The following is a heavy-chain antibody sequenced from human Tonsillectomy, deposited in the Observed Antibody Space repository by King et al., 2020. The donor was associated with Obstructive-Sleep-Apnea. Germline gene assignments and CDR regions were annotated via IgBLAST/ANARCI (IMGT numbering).Heavy chain of an antibody. Sequence: VQLVESGGGVVQPGRSLRLSCAASGFTFSSYGMHWVRQDPGKGLEWVAVISYDGSNKYYADSVKGRFTISRDNSKNTLYLQMNSLRAEDTAVYYCAKLAGDHRSGWYFPDYWGQGTLVTVSS. CDR1: GFTFSSYG. CDR2: ISYDGSNK. CDR3: AKLAGDHRSGWYFPDY. D-gene: IGHD6-19*01. V-gene: IGHV3-30*18. J-gene: IGHJ4*02.